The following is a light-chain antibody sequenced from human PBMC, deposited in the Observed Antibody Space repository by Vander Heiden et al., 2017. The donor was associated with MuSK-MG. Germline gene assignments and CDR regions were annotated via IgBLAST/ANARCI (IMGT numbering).Light chain of an antibody. V-gene: IGLV2-23*01. CDR1: SSDVGSYNL. CDR3: CSYAGSSTVV. Sequence: QSALTQPASASGSPGQSITISCTGTSSDVGSYNLVSWYQQHPGKAPKLMMYEGSRRPSGVSNRCSGSKSGNTASLTISGLQAEDEADYYCCSYAGSSTVVFGGGTKLTVL. J-gene: IGLJ2*01. CDR2: EGS.